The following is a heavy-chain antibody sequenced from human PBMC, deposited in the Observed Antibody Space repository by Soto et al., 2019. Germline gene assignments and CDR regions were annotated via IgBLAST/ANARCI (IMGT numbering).Heavy chain of an antibody. CDR2: ISGGSDYT. J-gene: IGHJ4*02. D-gene: IGHD2-8*01. CDR1: GFPCSDYY. Sequence: GSLRLAGEASGFPCSDYYMSWIRQAPGKGLEWLAYISGGSDYTNSAQSVKGRFTISRDNARASLFLQMDDLRVDDTAMYYCARDLASSSTNYFDSWGQGTLVTVSS. CDR3: ARDLASSSTNYFDS. V-gene: IGHV3-11*06.